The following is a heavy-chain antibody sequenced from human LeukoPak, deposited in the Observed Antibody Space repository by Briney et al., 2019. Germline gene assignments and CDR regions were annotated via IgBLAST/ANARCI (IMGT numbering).Heavy chain of an antibody. Sequence: ASVKVSCMASGYTFISYYIHWVRQAPGQGLEWMGWINPNSGGTNYAQNFQDRVTMTRDTSISTAYMELNRLKSDDTAVYYCARNIRSAGSSSMTTPNWGQGTLVTVSS. CDR3: ARNIRSAGSSSMTTPN. CDR1: GYTFISYY. D-gene: IGHD6-6*01. CDR2: INPNSGGT. V-gene: IGHV1-2*02. J-gene: IGHJ4*02.